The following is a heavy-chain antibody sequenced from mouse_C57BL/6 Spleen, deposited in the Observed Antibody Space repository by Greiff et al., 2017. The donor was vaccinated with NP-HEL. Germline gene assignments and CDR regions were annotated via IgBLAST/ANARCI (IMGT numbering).Heavy chain of an antibody. Sequence: EVKLVESGGDLVKPGGSLKLSCAASGFTFSSYGMSWVRQTPDKRLEWVATISSGGSYTYYPDSVKGRFTISRDNAKNTLYLQMSSLKSEDTAMYYCARWGYYGSSYLLWYFDVWGTGTTVTVSS. CDR2: ISSGGSYT. CDR1: GFTFSSYG. J-gene: IGHJ1*03. V-gene: IGHV5-6*01. D-gene: IGHD1-1*01. CDR3: ARWGYYGSSYLLWYFDV.